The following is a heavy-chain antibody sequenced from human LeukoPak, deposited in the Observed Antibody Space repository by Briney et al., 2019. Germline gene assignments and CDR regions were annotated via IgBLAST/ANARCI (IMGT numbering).Heavy chain of an antibody. V-gene: IGHV3-7*01. Sequence: PGGSLRLSCAASGFTFSSYRMSWVRQAPGKGLEWVANIKQDGSEKYYVDSVKGRFTISRDNAKNSLYLQMNSLRAEDTAVYYCARGAYYDFWSGYYRNYYYYMDVWGKGTTVTVSS. J-gene: IGHJ6*03. CDR3: ARGAYYDFWSGYYRNYYYYMDV. D-gene: IGHD3-3*01. CDR1: GFTFSSYR. CDR2: IKQDGSEK.